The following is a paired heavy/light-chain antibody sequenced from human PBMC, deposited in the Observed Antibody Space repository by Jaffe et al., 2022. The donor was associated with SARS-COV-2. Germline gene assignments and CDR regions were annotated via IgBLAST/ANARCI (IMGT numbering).Light chain of an antibody. J-gene: IGKJ1*01. Sequence: DVVMTQSPLSLPVTLGQPTSISCKSSQSLEYSDGNTYLSWFQQRPGQSPRRLLYKVSNRDSGVPDRFSGSGSGTDFTLKISRVEADDVGVYYCMQGTHWPWTFGQGTKVEVK. V-gene: IGKV2-30*01. CDR1: QSLEYSDGNTY. CDR3: MQGTHWPWT. CDR2: KVS.
Heavy chain of an antibody. CDR3: ARDEGVLVIPAAIDY. J-gene: IGHJ4*02. V-gene: IGHV1-18*01. CDR1: GYSFTTHG. CDR2: ISAYNGNR. Sequence: QVQLVQSGAEVKKPGASVKISCKTSGYSFTTHGISWVRQAPGQGLEWMGWISAYNGNRNNAQKFQGRVSMTTDTSTSTAYMELRSLRFDDTAVYFCARDEGVLVIPAAIDYWGQGTLVTVSS. D-gene: IGHD3-16*02.